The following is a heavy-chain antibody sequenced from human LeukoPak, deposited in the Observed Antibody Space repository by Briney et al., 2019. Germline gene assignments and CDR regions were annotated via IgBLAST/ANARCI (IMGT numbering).Heavy chain of an antibody. Sequence: GGSLRLSCAASGFTFSSYSMNWVRQAPGKGLEWVSSISSSSSYIYYADSVKGRFTISRDNAKNSLYLQMNSLRAEDTAVYYCASQYCGGGCYNYWGQGTLVTVSS. CDR2: ISSSSSYI. J-gene: IGHJ4*02. D-gene: IGHD2-21*02. CDR1: GFTFSSYS. CDR3: ASQYCGGGCYNY. V-gene: IGHV3-21*01.